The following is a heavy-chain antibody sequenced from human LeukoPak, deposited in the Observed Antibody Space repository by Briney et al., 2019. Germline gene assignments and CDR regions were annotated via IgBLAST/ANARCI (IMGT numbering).Heavy chain of an antibody. V-gene: IGHV4-34*01. CDR3: ARDGGLDYYYYYGMDV. D-gene: IGHD2-15*01. CDR1: GGSFSGYY. CDR2: INHSGST. J-gene: IGHJ6*02. Sequence: TSETLSLTCAVYGGSFSGYYWSWIRQPPGKGLEWIGEINHSGSTNYNPSLKSRVTISVDTSKNQFSLKLSSVTAADTAVYYCARDGGLDYYYYYGMDVWGQGTTVTVPS.